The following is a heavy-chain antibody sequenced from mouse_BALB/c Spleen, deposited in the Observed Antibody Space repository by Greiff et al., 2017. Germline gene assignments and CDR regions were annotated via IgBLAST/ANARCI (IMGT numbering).Heavy chain of an antibody. D-gene: IGHD2-3*01. CDR2: IDPANGNT. J-gene: IGHJ1*01. V-gene: IGHV14-3*02. Sequence: EVQLQQSGAELVKPGASVKLSCTASGFNIKDTYMHWVKQRPEQGLEWIGRIDPANGNTKYDPKFQGKATITADTSSNTAYLQLSSLTSEDTAVYYCARGGYDGNWGYFDVWGAGTTVTVSS. CDR3: ARGGYDGNWGYFDV. CDR1: GFNIKDTY.